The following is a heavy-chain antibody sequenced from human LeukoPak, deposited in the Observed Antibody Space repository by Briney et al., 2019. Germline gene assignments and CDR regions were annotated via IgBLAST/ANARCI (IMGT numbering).Heavy chain of an antibody. J-gene: IGHJ4*02. CDR2: IYYSGST. Sequence: SETLSLTCTVSGSSISSYYWSWIRQPPGKGLEWIGYIYYSGSTNYNPSLKSRVTISVDTSKNQFSLKLSSVTAADTAVYYCARDGGQYFDYWGQGTLVTVSS. CDR1: GSSISSYY. CDR3: ARDGGQYFDY. V-gene: IGHV4-59*01.